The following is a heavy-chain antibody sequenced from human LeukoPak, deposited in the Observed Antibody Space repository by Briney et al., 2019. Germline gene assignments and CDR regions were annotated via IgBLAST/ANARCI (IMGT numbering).Heavy chain of an antibody. Sequence: HTDGSYTTYADSVKGRFTISRDNAKNTLYLQMNSLRDEDTAVYYCTKDLTGAEDYWGQGTLVTVSS. V-gene: IGHV3-74*01. CDR2: HTDGSYT. J-gene: IGHJ4*02. CDR3: TKDLTGAEDY. D-gene: IGHD7-27*01.